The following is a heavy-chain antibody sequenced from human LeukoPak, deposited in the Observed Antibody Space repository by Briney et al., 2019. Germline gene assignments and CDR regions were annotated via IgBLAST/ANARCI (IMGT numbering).Heavy chain of an antibody. V-gene: IGHV4-59*08. D-gene: IGHD2-2*01. CDR2: IYYSGST. J-gene: IGHJ4*02. CDR1: GGSISSDY. CDR3: ARHFSYRAYYFDY. Sequence: SETLSLTCTVSGGSISSDYWSWIRQPPGKGLEWIGYIYYSGSTNYNPSLKSRVTISVDTSKNQFSLKLSSVTAADTAVYYCARHFSYRAYYFDYWGQGTLVTVSS.